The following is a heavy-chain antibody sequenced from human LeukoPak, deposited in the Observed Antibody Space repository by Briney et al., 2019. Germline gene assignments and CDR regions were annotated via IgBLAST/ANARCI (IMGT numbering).Heavy chain of an antibody. CDR3: ARDIPQFGSLAYCGGDCYFPPGGAFDI. Sequence: GGSLRLSCAASGFTFSSYAMHWVRQAPGKGLEYVSAISSNGGSTYYANSVKGRFTISRDNSKNTLYLQMGSLRAEDMAVYYCARDIPQFGSLAYCGGDCYFPPGGAFDIWGQGTMVTVSS. CDR2: ISSNGGST. J-gene: IGHJ3*02. D-gene: IGHD2-21*02. V-gene: IGHV3-64*01. CDR1: GFTFSSYA.